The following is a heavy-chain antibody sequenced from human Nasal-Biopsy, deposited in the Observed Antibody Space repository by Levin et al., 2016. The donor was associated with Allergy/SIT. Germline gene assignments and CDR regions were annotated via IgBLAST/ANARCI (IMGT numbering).Heavy chain of an antibody. D-gene: IGHD6-13*01. CDR3: ARPTLKGQQLPDY. J-gene: IGHJ4*02. CDR1: GYRFSSYW. V-gene: IGHV5-10-1*01. Sequence: GGSLRLSCKGSGYRFSSYWISWVRQMPGKGPEWMGKIDPSDSYASYSPSFQGHVTISIDMSISTVYLQWSSLKASDTAMYYCARPTLKGQQLPDYWGQGTLVTVSS. CDR2: IDPSDSYA.